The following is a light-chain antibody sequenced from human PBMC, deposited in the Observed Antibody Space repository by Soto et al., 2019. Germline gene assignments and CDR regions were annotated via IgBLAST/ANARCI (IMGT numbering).Light chain of an antibody. CDR3: AQRIYHAWS. V-gene: IGKV1-6*01. CDR2: AAS. Sequence: ACHGVRIDLGWYQQKPGKAPKLLIYAASTLQTGVPSRFSGSGSGSDLPMTANKLEPQALQTYSCAQRIYHAWSLGQGTKVDIK. CDR1: HGVRID. J-gene: IGKJ1*01.